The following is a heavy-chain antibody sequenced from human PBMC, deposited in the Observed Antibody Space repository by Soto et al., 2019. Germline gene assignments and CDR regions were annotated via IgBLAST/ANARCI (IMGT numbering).Heavy chain of an antibody. Sequence: QVQLVQSGAEVKKPGSSVKVSCEASGGTFSSYAISWVRQAPGQGLEWMGGIIPIFGTANYAQKFQGRVTITADESTSTAYMELSSLRSEDTAVYYCARGRSSSDRFTYYYYGMDVWGQGTTVTVSS. V-gene: IGHV1-69*01. CDR1: GGTFSSYA. CDR2: IIPIFGTA. J-gene: IGHJ6*02. D-gene: IGHD6-13*01. CDR3: ARGRSSSDRFTYYYYGMDV.